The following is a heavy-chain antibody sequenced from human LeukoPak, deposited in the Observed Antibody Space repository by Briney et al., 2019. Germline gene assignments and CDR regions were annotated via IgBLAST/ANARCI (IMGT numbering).Heavy chain of an antibody. CDR2: ISGSGDYI. CDR1: GIAFSNYF. V-gene: IGHV3-11*04. CDR3: ARDYPPD. Sequence: GGSLRLSCTASGIAFSNYFMTWIRQAPGKGPEWLAHISGSGDYIYYADSVKGRFTISRDNARNTLNLQMNSLSAEDTAVYYCARDYPPDWGQGTLVTVSA. J-gene: IGHJ4*02.